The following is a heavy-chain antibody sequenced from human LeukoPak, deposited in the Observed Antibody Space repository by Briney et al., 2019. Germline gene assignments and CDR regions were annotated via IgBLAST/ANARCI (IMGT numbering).Heavy chain of an antibody. Sequence: GGSLRLSCVASGFTVSSNYMSWVRQAPGKGLEWVPVIYSGGSTYSADSVKGRFTISRDNSKNTLYLQMNSLRAEDTAVYYCARAVAGTGVFDYWGQGTLVTVSS. CDR2: IYSGGST. V-gene: IGHV3-53*01. J-gene: IGHJ4*02. CDR3: ARAVAGTGVFDY. D-gene: IGHD6-19*01. CDR1: GFTVSSNY.